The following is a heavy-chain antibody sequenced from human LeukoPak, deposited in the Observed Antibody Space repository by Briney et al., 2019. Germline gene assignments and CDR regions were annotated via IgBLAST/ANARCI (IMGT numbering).Heavy chain of an antibody. Sequence: PGGSLRLSCAASGFSVSSNYMNWVRQAPGMGLEWVSAIYTGGTTYYADSVKGRFTISRDNSKNTLYLQMNSLRAEDSAVYFCAGDKLGSGYSSDFDCWGQGTLVTVSS. CDR2: IYTGGTT. D-gene: IGHD6-19*01. J-gene: IGHJ4*02. V-gene: IGHV3-66*02. CDR3: AGDKLGSGYSSDFDC. CDR1: GFSVSSNY.